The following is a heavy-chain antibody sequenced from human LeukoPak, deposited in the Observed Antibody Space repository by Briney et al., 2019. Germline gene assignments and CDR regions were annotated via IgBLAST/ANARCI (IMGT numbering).Heavy chain of an antibody. CDR2: ISGSGNIT. CDR3: AKRVGGNYYDTS. J-gene: IGHJ4*02. Sequence: GGSLRLSCAASGFTFSSYAMSWVRQAPGKGLEWVSAISGSGNITFYADSVKGRFTISRDNSKNTLSLQMSSLRAEDTAIYYCAKRVGGNYYDTSGGQGTLVTVSS. V-gene: IGHV3-23*01. CDR1: GFTFSSYA. D-gene: IGHD3-22*01.